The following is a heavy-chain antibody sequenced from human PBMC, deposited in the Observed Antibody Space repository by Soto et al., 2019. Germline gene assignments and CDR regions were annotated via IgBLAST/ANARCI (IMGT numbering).Heavy chain of an antibody. CDR1: GGSISSYY. D-gene: IGHD3-22*01. Sequence: PSETLSLTCTVSGGSISSYYWSWIRQPPGKGLEWIGYIYYSGSTNYNPSLKSRVTISVDTSKNQFSLKLSSVTAADTAVYYCARGVRGGYYYYGMDVWRQGTTVTVSS. CDR3: ARGVRGGYYYYGMDV. CDR2: IYYSGST. J-gene: IGHJ6*02. V-gene: IGHV4-59*01.